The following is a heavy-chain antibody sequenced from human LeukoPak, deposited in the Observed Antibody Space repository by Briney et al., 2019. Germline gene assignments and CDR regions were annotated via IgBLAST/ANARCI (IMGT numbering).Heavy chain of an antibody. CDR1: GFTFSSYA. Sequence: PGGSLRLSCAASGFTFSSYAMHWVRQAPGKGLEWVAVISYDGSNKYYADSVKGRFTISRDNSKNTLYLQMNSLRAEDTAVYYCARTHARYSSSWYYFDYWGQGTLVTVSS. CDR2: ISYDGSNK. D-gene: IGHD6-13*01. V-gene: IGHV3-30-3*01. J-gene: IGHJ4*02. CDR3: ARTHARYSSSWYYFDY.